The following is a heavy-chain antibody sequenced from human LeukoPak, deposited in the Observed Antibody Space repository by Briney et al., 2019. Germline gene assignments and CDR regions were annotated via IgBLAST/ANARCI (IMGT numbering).Heavy chain of an antibody. CDR3: VTKRGQPMPGPRGFTFDY. CDR1: GVTVRSNY. D-gene: IGHD2-2*01. J-gene: IGHJ4*02. Sequence: GGSLRLSCAVSGVTVRSNYMSWVRQTPGRGLEWVSGITYGDGGTYYADSVKGRFTISRDNSKNTLSLQMNSLSAEDTALYFCVTKRGQPMPGPRGFTFDYWGRGTLVTVSS. V-gene: IGHV3-23*01. CDR2: ITYGDGGT.